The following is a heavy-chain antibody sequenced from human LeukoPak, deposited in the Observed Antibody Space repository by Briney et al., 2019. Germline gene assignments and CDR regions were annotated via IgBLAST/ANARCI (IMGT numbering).Heavy chain of an antibody. J-gene: IGHJ4*02. CDR2: IYTSGST. D-gene: IGHD3-10*01. V-gene: IGHV4-59*10. CDR1: GGSFSGYY. Sequence: SETLSLTCAVYGGSFSGYYWSWIRQPAGKGLEWIGRIYTSGSTNYNPSLKSRVTISVDTSKNQFSLKLSSVTAADTAVYYCARGYGSGSRFDYWGQGTLVTVSS. CDR3: ARGYGSGSRFDY.